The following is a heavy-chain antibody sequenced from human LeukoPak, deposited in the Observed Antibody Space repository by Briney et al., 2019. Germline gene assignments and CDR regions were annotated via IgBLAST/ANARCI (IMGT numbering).Heavy chain of an antibody. Sequence: SQTLSLTCTVSGASITSGIYFWNWIRQPAGKGLERIGRIFSSGHAEYNSSLKSRVTISLDTSKNQFSLDLSYVTAADTAVYFCARGFVSGGYQARGFDYWGRGTLVTVSS. D-gene: IGHD3-22*01. V-gene: IGHV4-61*02. CDR2: IFSSGHA. J-gene: IGHJ4*02. CDR1: GASITSGIYF. CDR3: ARGFVSGGYQARGFDY.